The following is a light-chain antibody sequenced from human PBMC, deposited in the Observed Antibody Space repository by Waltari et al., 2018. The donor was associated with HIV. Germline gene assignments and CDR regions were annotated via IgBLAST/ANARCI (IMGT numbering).Light chain of an antibody. V-gene: IGLV2-23*02. CDR3: CSYAGSTNWV. CDR2: EVS. J-gene: IGLJ3*02. CDR1: SSDVGTYNL. Sequence: QSALTQPASVSGSPGQSITISCTGTSSDVGTYNLVSWYQQRPGKAPKLIISEVSQRPAGVSNHFSGSNSANTAALTISGLQAEDEADYYCCSYAGSTNWVFGGGTKLTVL.